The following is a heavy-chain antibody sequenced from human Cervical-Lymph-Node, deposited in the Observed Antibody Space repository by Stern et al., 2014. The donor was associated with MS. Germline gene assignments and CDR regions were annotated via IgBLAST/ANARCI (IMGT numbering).Heavy chain of an antibody. CDR2: IIPLLSTA. CDR1: GGSFSSNT. D-gene: IGHD4-17*01. J-gene: IGHJ4*02. CDR3: AWGPSTVPSF. V-gene: IGHV1-69*09. Sequence: QLVQSGAEMKKPGSSVKVSCKASGGSFSSNTVSWVRQSPGQGLEWIGRIIPLLSTASYAQRFQGRVTITADKSTATAYMELSSLRSEDTAVYYCAWGPSTVPSFWGQGTLVAVSS.